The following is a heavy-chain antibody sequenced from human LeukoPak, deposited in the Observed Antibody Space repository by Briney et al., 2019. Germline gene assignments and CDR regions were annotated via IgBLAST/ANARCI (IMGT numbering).Heavy chain of an antibody. Sequence: SQTLSLTCAVSGGSISSGGYSWSWIRQPPGKGLEWIGSIYHSGSTYYNPSLKSRVTISVDTSKNQFSLKLSSVTAADTAVYYCARDLVYDYGDYGVDPWGQGTLVTVSS. D-gene: IGHD4-17*01. CDR3: ARDLVYDYGDYGVDP. CDR2: IYHSGST. J-gene: IGHJ5*02. CDR1: GGSISSGGYS. V-gene: IGHV4-30-2*03.